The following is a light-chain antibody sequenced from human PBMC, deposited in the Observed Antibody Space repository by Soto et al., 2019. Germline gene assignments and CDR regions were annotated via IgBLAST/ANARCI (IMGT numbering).Light chain of an antibody. CDR2: GAS. CDR3: QQYGSSPPMYT. Sequence: EIVLTQSPGTLSLSPGERATLSCRASQSVSSSYLAWYQQKPGQAPRLLIYGASSRATGIPDRFSGSGSGTDFTLPISRLEPEDFAVYYCQQYGSSPPMYTFGQGTKVDIK. V-gene: IGKV3-20*01. J-gene: IGKJ2*01. CDR1: QSVSSSY.